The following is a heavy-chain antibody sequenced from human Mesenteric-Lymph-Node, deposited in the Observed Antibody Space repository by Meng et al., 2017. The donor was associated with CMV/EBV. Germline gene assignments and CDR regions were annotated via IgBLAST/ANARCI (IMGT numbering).Heavy chain of an antibody. CDR1: GFTFSSYG. CDR2: IRYDGSNK. Sequence: GESLKISCAASGFTFSSYGMHWVRQAPGKGLEWVAFIRYDGSNKYYADSVKGRFTISRDSSKNTLYLQMNSLRAEDTAVYYCARTQTATTAGGFDYWGQGTLVTVSS. CDR3: ARTQTATTAGGFDY. V-gene: IGHV3-30*02. D-gene: IGHD1-7*01. J-gene: IGHJ4*02.